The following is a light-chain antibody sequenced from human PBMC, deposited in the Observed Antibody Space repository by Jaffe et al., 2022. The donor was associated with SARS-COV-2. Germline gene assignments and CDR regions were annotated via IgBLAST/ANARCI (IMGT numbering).Light chain of an antibody. CDR1: QIITTY. V-gene: IGKV1-39*01. Sequence: DIQMTQSPSSLSASVGDRVTITCRANQIITTYLNWYQRKPGKAPNLLIYAASNLQSGVPSRFSGSGSRTNFTLTISSLQLEDFATYYCQQTYSIPYTFGQGTKLEIK. CDR3: QQTYSIPYT. CDR2: AAS. J-gene: IGKJ2*01.